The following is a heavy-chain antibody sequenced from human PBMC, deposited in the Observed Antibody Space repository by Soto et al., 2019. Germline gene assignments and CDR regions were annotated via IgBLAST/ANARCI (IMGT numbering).Heavy chain of an antibody. Sequence: SETLSLTCSLSGDSISSNNHYWGWIRQPPGKGLEWIGNIFYRGSTYYNPSLKSRVTITADTSKNQFSLRLSSVTAADTALYLCARYYDTFDYWGQGTQVTVSA. CDR1: GDSISSNNHY. CDR2: IFYRGST. V-gene: IGHV4-39*01. D-gene: IGHD3-9*01. J-gene: IGHJ4*02. CDR3: ARYYDTFDY.